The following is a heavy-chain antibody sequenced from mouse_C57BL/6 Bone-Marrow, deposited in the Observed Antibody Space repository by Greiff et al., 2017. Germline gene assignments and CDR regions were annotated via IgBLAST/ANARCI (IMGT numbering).Heavy chain of an antibody. V-gene: IGHV1-5*01. D-gene: IGHD2-5*01. CDR1: GYTFTSYW. CDR2: IYPGNSDT. Sequence: EVQLQQSGTVLARPGASVKMSCKTSGYTFTSYWMHWVKQRPGQGLEWIGAIYPGNSDTSYNQKFKGKAKLTAVTSASTAYMELSSLTNEDSAVYYCTRLRSLYYINLYWYFDVWGTGTTVTVSS. CDR3: TRLRSLYYINLYWYFDV. J-gene: IGHJ1*03.